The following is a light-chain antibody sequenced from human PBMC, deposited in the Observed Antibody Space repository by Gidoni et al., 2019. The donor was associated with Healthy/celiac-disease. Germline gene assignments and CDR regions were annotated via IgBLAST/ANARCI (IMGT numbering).Light chain of an antibody. V-gene: IGKV3-11*01. Sequence: EIVLTQSPATLSLSPGERATLSCRASQRVSSYLAWYQQKPGQAPRLLIYDASNRATGIPARFCGSWSLTDFTLTICSLEPEDFAVYYCQQRSNWPSFTFGPGTKVDIK. J-gene: IGKJ3*01. CDR1: QRVSSY. CDR3: QQRSNWPSFT. CDR2: DAS.